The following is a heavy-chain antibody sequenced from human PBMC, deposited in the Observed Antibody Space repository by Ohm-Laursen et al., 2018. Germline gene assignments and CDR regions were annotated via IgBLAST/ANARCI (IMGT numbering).Heavy chain of an antibody. CDR3: AKDIVADYYYGMDV. Sequence: SLRLSCAAFGFTFDDYAMHWVRQAPGKGLEWVSGISWNSGSIGYADSVKGRFTISRDNAKNSLYLQMNSLRAEDTALYYCAKDIVADYYYGMDVWGQGTTVTVSS. V-gene: IGHV3-9*01. CDR1: GFTFDDYA. D-gene: IGHD5-12*01. J-gene: IGHJ6*02. CDR2: ISWNSGSI.